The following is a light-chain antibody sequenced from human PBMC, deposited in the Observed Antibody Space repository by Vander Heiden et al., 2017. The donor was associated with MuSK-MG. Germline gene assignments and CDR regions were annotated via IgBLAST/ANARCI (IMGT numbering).Light chain of an antibody. Sequence: QSVLTQPPSVSGAPGQRVTISCTGSSSNIGAGYDVHWYQPLPGTAPNLLIYGTSNRPSGVPARFSCSKSGTSSSLAITGLQAEDEADYYCQSYDNSLSGPYVFGTGTKVTVL. CDR1: SSNIGAGYD. V-gene: IGLV1-40*01. J-gene: IGLJ1*01. CDR3: QSYDNSLSGPYV. CDR2: GTS.